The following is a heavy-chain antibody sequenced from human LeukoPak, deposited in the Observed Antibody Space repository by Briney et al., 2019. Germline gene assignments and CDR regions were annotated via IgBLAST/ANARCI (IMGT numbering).Heavy chain of an antibody. CDR3: AREAGYLSPDSGYYYYYMDV. J-gene: IGHJ6*03. D-gene: IGHD6-19*01. CDR1: GYTFTSYY. Sequence: ASVKVSCKASGYTFTSYYMHWVRQAPGQGLEWMGIINPSGGSTSYAQKFQGRVTMTRDMSTSTVYMELSSLRSEDTAVYYCAREAGYLSPDSGYYYYYMDVWGKGTTVTVSS. CDR2: INPSGGST. V-gene: IGHV1-46*01.